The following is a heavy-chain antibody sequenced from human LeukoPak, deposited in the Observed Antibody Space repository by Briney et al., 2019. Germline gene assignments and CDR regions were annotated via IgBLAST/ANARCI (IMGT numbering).Heavy chain of an antibody. D-gene: IGHD3-10*01. CDR3: ARVVYGSGSFYDKYFDY. Sequence: PSETLSLTCTVSGASISSGSSYWSWIRQPAGKGLDWIGRIYTNGNTNYNPSLKSRVTISVDTSKNQFSLKLSSVTAADTAVYYCARVVYGSGSFYDKYFDYWGQGTLVTVSS. CDR2: IYTNGNT. J-gene: IGHJ4*02. CDR1: GASISSGSSY. V-gene: IGHV4-61*02.